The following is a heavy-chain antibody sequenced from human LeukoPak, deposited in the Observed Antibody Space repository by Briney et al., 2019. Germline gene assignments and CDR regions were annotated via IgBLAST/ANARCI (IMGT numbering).Heavy chain of an antibody. D-gene: IGHD6-13*01. CDR3: ARVSAAGTGLGAFDI. J-gene: IGHJ3*02. CDR2: IIPILGIA. V-gene: IGHV1-69*04. Sequence: SVKGSCKASGYTFTSYGISWVRQAPGQGLEWMGRIIPILGIANYAQKFQGRVTITADKSTSTAYMELSSLRSEDTAVYYCARVSAAGTGLGAFDIWGQGTMVTVSS. CDR1: GYTFTSYG.